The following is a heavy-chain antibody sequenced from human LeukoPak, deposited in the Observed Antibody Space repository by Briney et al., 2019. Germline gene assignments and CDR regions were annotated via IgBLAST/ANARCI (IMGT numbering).Heavy chain of an antibody. D-gene: IGHD5-12*01. CDR2: INAGNGNT. CDR3: ARPADIVATITWFDP. CDR1: GYTFTSYA. Sequence: ASVTVSCKASGYTFTSYAMHWVRQAPGQRLEWMGWINAGNGNTKYSQKFQARVTITRDTSPSTAYMELSRLRSEDTAVYYCARPADIVATITWFDPWGQGTLVTVSS. V-gene: IGHV1-3*01. J-gene: IGHJ5*02.